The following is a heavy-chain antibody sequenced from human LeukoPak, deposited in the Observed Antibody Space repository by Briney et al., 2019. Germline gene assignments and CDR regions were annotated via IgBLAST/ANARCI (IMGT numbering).Heavy chain of an antibody. D-gene: IGHD3-22*01. CDR2: IKEDGSEK. Sequence: GGSLRPSCVASGFTFGTYWMSWVRQAPGKGLEWVAKIKEDGSEKYYVDSVKGRLTISRDNAKNSLFLQMNSLRAEDTAVYYCARGGDRSGYYSLDYWGQGTLVTVSS. CDR1: GFTFGTYW. CDR3: ARGGDRSGYYSLDY. J-gene: IGHJ4*02. V-gene: IGHV3-7*01.